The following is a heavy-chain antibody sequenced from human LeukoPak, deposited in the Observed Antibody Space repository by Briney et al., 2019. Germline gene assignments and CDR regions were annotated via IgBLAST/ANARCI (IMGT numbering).Heavy chain of an antibody. CDR2: ISKNSDSI. CDR1: GITFSSYT. D-gene: IGHD3-10*01. CDR3: VRDTASGSRSPGVH. Sequence: NPGGSLRLSCATFGITFSSYTMNWVRQAPGRGLEWVSSISKNSDSIYYVDSVKGRFTTSRDDAQNLLFLQMNSLRAEDTAVYYCVRDTASGSRSPGVHWGQGSLVTVAS. V-gene: IGHV3-21*06. J-gene: IGHJ4*02.